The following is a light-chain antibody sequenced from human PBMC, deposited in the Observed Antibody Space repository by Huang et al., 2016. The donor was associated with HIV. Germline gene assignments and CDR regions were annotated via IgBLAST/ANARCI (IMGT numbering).Light chain of an antibody. CDR2: GSS. CDR1: HNVTNNY. V-gene: IGKV3-20*01. CDR3: QQYSTSPRT. Sequence: EIVLTQSPDTLSLSPGERGTLSCRASHNVTNNYLAWYQKRSGQTPRLLIYGSSGRATGIPVRFSGSGSGTDFILTINRLEPDDFALYYCQQYSTSPRTFGQGTKLEMK. J-gene: IGKJ1*01.